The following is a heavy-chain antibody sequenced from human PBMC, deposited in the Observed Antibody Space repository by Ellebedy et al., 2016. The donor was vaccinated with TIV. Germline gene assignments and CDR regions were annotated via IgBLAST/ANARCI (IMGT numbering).Heavy chain of an antibody. CDR1: GFTFSSYS. CDR3: ARESQTRGWYTVEY. V-gene: IGHV3-21*04. Sequence: GGSLRLSXAASGFTFSSYSMNWVRQAPGKGLEWVSSITSSSSYIYYADSVKGRFTISRDNSKNTVYLQMDSLRAGDTAIYYCARESQTRGWYTVEYWGQGTPVTVSS. D-gene: IGHD6-19*01. J-gene: IGHJ4*02. CDR2: ITSSSSYI.